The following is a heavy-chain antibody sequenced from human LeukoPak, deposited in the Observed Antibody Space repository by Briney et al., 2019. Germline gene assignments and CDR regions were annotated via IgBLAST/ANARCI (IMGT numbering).Heavy chain of an antibody. Sequence: GASVKVSCKASGGTVSSYAISWVRQAPGQGLEWMGGIIPIFGTANYAQKFQGRVTITTDESTSTAYMELSSLRSEDTVVYYCARCDHYYYYMDVWGKGTTVTVSS. V-gene: IGHV1-69*05. J-gene: IGHJ6*03. CDR1: GGTVSSYA. CDR3: ARCDHYYYYMDV. CDR2: IIPIFGTA.